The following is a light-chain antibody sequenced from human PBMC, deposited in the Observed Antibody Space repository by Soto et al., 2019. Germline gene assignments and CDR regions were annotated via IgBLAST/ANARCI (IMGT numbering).Light chain of an antibody. CDR2: GAS. V-gene: IGKV3-20*01. CDR3: QQFDDSRPAFT. CDR1: QTVNSRY. Sequence: SVLTQAPGTLSLSPGERATLSCRAIQTVNSRYLNWYQHTPGQAPRLLIYGASIRATSIPDRFSGSRSGADFSLTITRLAPEDSAVYYCQQFDDSRPAFTFGQGTKLEI. J-gene: IGKJ2*01.